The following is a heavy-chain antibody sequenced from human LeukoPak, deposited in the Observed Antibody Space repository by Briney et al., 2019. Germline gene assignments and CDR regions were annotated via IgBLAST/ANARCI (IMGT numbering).Heavy chain of an antibody. CDR1: GFTFSSYG. J-gene: IGHJ4*02. D-gene: IGHD3-10*01. CDR3: AKVTYGSGTYGAFDY. CDR2: IRYDGSNK. V-gene: IGHV3-30*02. Sequence: GGSLRLSCAASGFTFSSYGMHWVRQAPGKGLEWVAFIRYDGSNKYYADSVKGRFTISRDNSKNTLYLQMNSLRAEDTAVYYCAKVTYGSGTYGAFDYWGQGTLVTVSS.